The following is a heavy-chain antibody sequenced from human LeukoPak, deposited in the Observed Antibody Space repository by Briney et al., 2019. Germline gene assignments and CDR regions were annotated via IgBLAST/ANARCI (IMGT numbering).Heavy chain of an antibody. CDR2: IYYSGST. V-gene: IGHV4-59*08. CDR1: GGSISSYY. J-gene: IGHJ4*02. Sequence: SETLSLTCTVSGGSISSYYWSWIRQPPGKGLEWIGDIYYSGSTNYNPSLKSRVTISVDTSKNQFSLKLSSVTAADTAVYYCARQSDYGSGSYSYWGQGTLVTVSS. CDR3: ARQSDYGSGSYSY. D-gene: IGHD3-10*01.